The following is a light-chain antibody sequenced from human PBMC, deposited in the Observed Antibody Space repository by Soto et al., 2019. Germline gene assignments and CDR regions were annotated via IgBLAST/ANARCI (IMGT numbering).Light chain of an antibody. CDR1: QSVSSNY. J-gene: IGKJ5*01. V-gene: IGKV3D-20*02. CDR2: AAS. Sequence: EIVLTQSPGTLYLSPGERATLSCRASQSVSSNYLAWYQQKRGQAPRLLIYAASARATGIPDRFSGSGSGTDFTLTISRLEPEDFAVYFCHQRNKFGQGTRLEIK. CDR3: HQRNK.